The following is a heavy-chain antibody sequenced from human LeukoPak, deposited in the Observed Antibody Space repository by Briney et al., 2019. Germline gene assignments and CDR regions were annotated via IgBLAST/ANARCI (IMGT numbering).Heavy chain of an antibody. Sequence: GGSLRLSCAASGFTFSSYGMSWVRQAPGKGLEWVSAISGSGDSTYYADSVKGRFTISRDNSKNTLYLQMNSLRAEDTAVYYCVKDQDLIDFWGQGTLVTVSS. CDR3: VKDQDLIDF. J-gene: IGHJ4*02. V-gene: IGHV3-23*01. CDR2: ISGSGDST. CDR1: GFTFSSYG. D-gene: IGHD2-15*01.